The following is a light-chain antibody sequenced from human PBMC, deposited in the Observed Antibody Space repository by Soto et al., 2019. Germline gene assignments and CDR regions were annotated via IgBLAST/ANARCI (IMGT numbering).Light chain of an antibody. CDR2: GAS. J-gene: IGKJ2*01. CDR1: QSVSSSY. V-gene: IGKV3-20*01. Sequence: EIVLTQSPGTLSLSPGERATLSCRASQSVSSSYLAWYQQKPGQAPRLLIYGASSRASGIPDRFSGSGSGTDFTFTSSRLEPEDFAVYYCQQYGSAPRYTFGQGTKLEIK. CDR3: QQYGSAPRYT.